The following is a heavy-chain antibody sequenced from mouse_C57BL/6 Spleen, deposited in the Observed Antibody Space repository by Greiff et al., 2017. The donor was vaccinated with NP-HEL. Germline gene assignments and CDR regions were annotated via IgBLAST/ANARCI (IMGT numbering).Heavy chain of an antibody. J-gene: IGHJ2*01. D-gene: IGHD1-1*01. CDR2: IDPSDSYT. V-gene: IGHV1-69*01. Sequence: QVQLQQPGAELVMPGASVKLSCKASGYTFTSYWMHWVKQRPGQGLEWIGEIDPSDSYTNYNQKFKGKSTLTVDKSSSTAYMQLSSLTSEDSAVYYCARYSGSSYYFDYWGQGTTLTVSS. CDR3: ARYSGSSYYFDY. CDR1: GYTFTSYW.